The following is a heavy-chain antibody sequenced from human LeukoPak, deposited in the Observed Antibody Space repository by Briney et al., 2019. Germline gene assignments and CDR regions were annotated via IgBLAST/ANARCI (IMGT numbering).Heavy chain of an antibody. D-gene: IGHD3-3*01. Sequence: SETLSLTCAVSGGSFSGYYWSWIRQPPGKGLEWIGEINHSGSTNYNPSLKSRVTISVDTSKNQFSLKLSSVTAADTAVYYCARRKHAVTVFGVVSYYYYYYMDVWGKGTTVTVSS. CDR2: INHSGST. CDR1: GGSFSGYY. CDR3: ARRKHAVTVFGVVSYYYYYYMDV. V-gene: IGHV4-34*01. J-gene: IGHJ6*03.